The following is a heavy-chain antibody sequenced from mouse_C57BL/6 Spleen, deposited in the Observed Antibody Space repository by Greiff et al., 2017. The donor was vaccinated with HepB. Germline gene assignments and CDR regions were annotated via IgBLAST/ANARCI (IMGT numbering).Heavy chain of an antibody. D-gene: IGHD2-4*01. J-gene: IGHJ3*01. CDR1: GYTFTSYW. CDR3: ARNPSYDYDDAWFAY. V-gene: IGHV1-61*01. Sequence: QVQLQQPGAELVRPGSSVKLSCKASGYTFTSYWMDWVKQRPGQGLEWIGNIYPSDSETHYNQKFKDKATLTVDKSSSTAYMQLSSLTSEDSAVYYCARNPSYDYDDAWFAYWGQGTLVTVSA. CDR2: IYPSDSET.